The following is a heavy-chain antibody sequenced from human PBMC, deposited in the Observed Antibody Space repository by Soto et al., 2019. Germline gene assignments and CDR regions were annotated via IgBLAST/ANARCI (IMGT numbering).Heavy chain of an antibody. J-gene: IGHJ4*02. CDR2: ISYSGST. Sequence: PSETLSLTCTVSGDSVSSPSYYWNWIRQPPGQGLEWIGYISYSGSTDYNPTLKSRVTISVDTSKNQFSLKLSSVTAADTAVYYCASDRYSSGWFDFWGQGAPVTVSS. D-gene: IGHD6-19*01. V-gene: IGHV4-61*01. CDR1: GDSVSSPSYY. CDR3: ASDRYSSGWFDF.